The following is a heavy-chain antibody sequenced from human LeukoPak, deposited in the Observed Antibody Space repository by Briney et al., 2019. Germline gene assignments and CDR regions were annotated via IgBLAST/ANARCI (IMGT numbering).Heavy chain of an antibody. CDR2: IYTSGST. J-gene: IGHJ5*02. D-gene: IGHD3-16*01. CDR1: GYSISSGYF. V-gene: IGHV4-61*02. CDR3: ARRTGGNWFDP. Sequence: SETLSLTCTVSGYSISSGYFWGWIRQPAGKGLEWIGRIYTSGSTNYNPSLKSRVTISVDTSKNQFSLKLSSVTAADTAVYYCARRTGGNWFDPWGQGTLVTVSS.